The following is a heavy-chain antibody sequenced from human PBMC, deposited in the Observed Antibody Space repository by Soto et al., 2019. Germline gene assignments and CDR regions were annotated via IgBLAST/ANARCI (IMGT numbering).Heavy chain of an antibody. CDR2: INHSGST. CDR3: ARASSYSRAMDV. CDR1: GGSFSGYY. D-gene: IGHD6-13*01. J-gene: IGHJ6*04. Sequence: SETLSLTCAVYGGSFSGYYWSWIRQPPGKGLEWIGEINHSGSTNYNPSLKSRVTISVDTSKNQFSLKLSSVTAADTAVYYCARASSYSRAMDVWGKGTTVTVSS. V-gene: IGHV4-34*01.